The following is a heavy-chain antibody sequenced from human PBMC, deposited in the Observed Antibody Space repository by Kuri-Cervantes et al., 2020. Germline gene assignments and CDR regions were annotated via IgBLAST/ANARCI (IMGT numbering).Heavy chain of an antibody. CDR2: INSDGSST. V-gene: IGHV3-74*01. Sequence: GESLKISCAASGLTISSDWMHWVRQVPGKGLVWVSRINSDGSSTNYADSVKGRFTISRDNAKNSLYPQMNSLRAEDTAVYYCARDWVYDFWSGYSPDYFDYWGQGTLVTVSS. CDR1: GLTISSDW. J-gene: IGHJ4*02. CDR3: ARDWVYDFWSGYSPDYFDY. D-gene: IGHD3-3*01.